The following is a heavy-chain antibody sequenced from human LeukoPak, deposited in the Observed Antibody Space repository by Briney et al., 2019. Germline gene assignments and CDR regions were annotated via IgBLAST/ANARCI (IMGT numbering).Heavy chain of an antibody. CDR3: ARGSHFWSGYLDY. D-gene: IGHD3-3*02. CDR1: GGSFSDYY. Sequence: SSETLSLTCAVYGGSFSDYYWSWIRQPPGKGLEWIGEINHSGSTNYNPSLKSRVTISVDTSKNQFSLKLSSVTAADTAVYYCARGSHFWSGYLDYWGQGTLVTVSS. V-gene: IGHV4-34*01. J-gene: IGHJ4*02. CDR2: INHSGST.